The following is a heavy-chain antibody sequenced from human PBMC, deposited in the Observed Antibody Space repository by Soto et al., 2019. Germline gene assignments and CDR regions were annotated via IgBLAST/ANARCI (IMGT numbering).Heavy chain of an antibody. J-gene: IGHJ4*02. V-gene: IGHV3-48*02. CDR1: GFTFSNYN. D-gene: IGHD4-17*01. CDR2: ISSSSSAI. CDR3: AGIPTVITGYYFDY. Sequence: EVQLVESGGGLVQPGGSLRLSCEASGFTFSNYNMNWVRQAPGKGLEWVSYISSSSSAIYYADSVKGRFTISRDNAKNSLYLQMNSLRDEDTAVYYCAGIPTVITGYYFDYWGQGTLVTVSS.